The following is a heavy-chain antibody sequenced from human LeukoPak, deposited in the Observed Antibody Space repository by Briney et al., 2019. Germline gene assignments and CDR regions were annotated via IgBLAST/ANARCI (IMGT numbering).Heavy chain of an antibody. D-gene: IGHD2-15*01. CDR1: GYSFTSYW. J-gene: IGHJ4*02. Sequence: GESLKISCKGSGYSFTSYWIGWVRQMPGKGLEWMGIVYPGDSDTRYSPSFQGQVTISADKSISTAYLQWSSLKASDTAMYYCARHLIGYCSGGSCYELYYFDYWGQGTLVTVSS. CDR3: ARHLIGYCSGGSCYELYYFDY. V-gene: IGHV5-51*01. CDR2: VYPGDSDT.